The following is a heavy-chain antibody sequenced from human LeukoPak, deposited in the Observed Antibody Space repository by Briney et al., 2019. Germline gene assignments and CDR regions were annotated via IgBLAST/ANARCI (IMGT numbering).Heavy chain of an antibody. D-gene: IGHD3-22*01. Sequence: ASVKVSCKASGYTFTSYYMHWVRQAPGQGLEWMGIINPSGGSTSYAQKFQGRVTMTRDTSTSTVYMELSSLRSEDTAVYYCAREDDSSGCYFRYYYYYGMDVWGQGTTVTVSS. J-gene: IGHJ6*02. V-gene: IGHV1-46*01. CDR1: GYTFTSYY. CDR2: INPSGGST. CDR3: AREDDSSGCYFRYYYYYGMDV.